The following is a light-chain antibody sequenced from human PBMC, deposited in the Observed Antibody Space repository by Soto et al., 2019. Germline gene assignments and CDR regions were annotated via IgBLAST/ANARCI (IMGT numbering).Light chain of an antibody. V-gene: IGLV2-8*01. CDR1: SSDVGGYNF. Sequence: QSALTQPPSASGSPGQSVTISCTGTSSDVGGYNFVSWYQQHPGKAPKLIIYEVSKRPSGVPDRFSGSKSGNTASLTVSGLQAEDVADYYCSSYAGSNNRYVFGTGTKVTVL. CDR2: EVS. J-gene: IGLJ1*01. CDR3: SSYAGSNNRYV.